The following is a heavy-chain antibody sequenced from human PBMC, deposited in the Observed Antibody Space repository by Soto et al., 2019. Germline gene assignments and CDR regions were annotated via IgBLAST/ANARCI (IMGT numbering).Heavy chain of an antibody. CDR1: GFTFSDYA. CDR3: AKGGRKWLVTSDFNY. J-gene: IGHJ4*02. V-gene: IGHV3-30*18. CDR2: VSHDGRNT. D-gene: IGHD6-19*01. Sequence: VQLVESGGVVVQPGRSLRLYCAASGFTFSDYAMHWVRQAPGKGLEWVAVVSHDGRNTHYADSVKGGFTIFRDSSKTTVSLEMTSLIAEDTAVYYCAKGGRKWLVTSDFNYWGQGALVTGSS.